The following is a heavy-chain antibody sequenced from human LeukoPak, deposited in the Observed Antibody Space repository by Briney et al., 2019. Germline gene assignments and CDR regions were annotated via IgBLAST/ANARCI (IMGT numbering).Heavy chain of an antibody. J-gene: IGHJ4*02. CDR2: ISYDGSNK. D-gene: IGHD6-6*01. CDR1: GFTLSSYA. CDR3: ARGYSSSSKGVDY. V-gene: IGHV3-30-3*01. Sequence: PPGGSLRLSCAASGFTLSSYAMHWVRQAPGKGLEGVAVISYDGSNKYYADSVKGRFTISRDNSKNTLYLQMNSLRAEDTAVYYCARGYSSSSKGVDYWGQGTLVTVSS.